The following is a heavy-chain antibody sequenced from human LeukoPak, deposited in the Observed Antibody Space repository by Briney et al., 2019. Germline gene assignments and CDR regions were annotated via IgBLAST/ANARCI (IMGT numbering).Heavy chain of an antibody. CDR3: AKHFRRLQSGLCLDY. CDR2: SWNSGSI. J-gene: IGHJ4*02. V-gene: IGHV3-9*03. D-gene: IGHD2/OR15-2a*01. Sequence: SWNSGSIGYADSVKGRFTISRDNAKNSLYLQMNSLRAEDIALYYCAKHFRRLQSGLCLDYWGQGTLVTVSS.